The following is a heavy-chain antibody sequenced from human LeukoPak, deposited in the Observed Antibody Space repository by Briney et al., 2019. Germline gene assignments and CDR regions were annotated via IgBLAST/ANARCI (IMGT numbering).Heavy chain of an antibody. D-gene: IGHD5-24*01. Sequence: ASVKVSCEASGYTFTGYYMHWVRQAPGQGLEWMGWINPNSGGTNYAQKLQGRVTMTRDTSISTAYMELSRLRSDDTAVYYCAREVGDGYNLGLDYWGQGTLVTVSS. CDR1: GYTFTGYY. J-gene: IGHJ4*02. CDR2: INPNSGGT. V-gene: IGHV1-2*02. CDR3: AREVGDGYNLGLDY.